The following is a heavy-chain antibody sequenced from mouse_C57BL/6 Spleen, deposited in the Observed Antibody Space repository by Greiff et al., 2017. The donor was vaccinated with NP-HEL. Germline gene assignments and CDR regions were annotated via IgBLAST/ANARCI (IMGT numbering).Heavy chain of an antibody. D-gene: IGHD1-1*01. Sequence: EVQLVESGGGLVKPGGSLKLSCAASGFTFSSYAMSWVRQTPEKRLEWVATISDGGSYTYYPDNVKGRFTISRDNSKNNLYLQMSHLKSEDTAMYYCARDRYYYGSSYFDYWGQGTTLTVSS. V-gene: IGHV5-4*01. CDR2: ISDGGSYT. CDR3: ARDRYYYGSSYFDY. J-gene: IGHJ2*01. CDR1: GFTFSSYA.